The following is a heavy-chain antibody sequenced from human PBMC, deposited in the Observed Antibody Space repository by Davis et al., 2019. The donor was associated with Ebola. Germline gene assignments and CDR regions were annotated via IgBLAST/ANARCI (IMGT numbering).Heavy chain of an antibody. D-gene: IGHD7-27*01. V-gene: IGHV1-2*02. CDR2: INPNSGGT. CDR3: AREGDLLGIAATHYYYMDV. CDR1: GYTFTSYG. Sequence: ASVKVSCKASGYTFTSYGISWVRQAPGQGLEWMGWINPNSGGTNYAQKFQGRVTMTRDTSISTAYMELSRLRSDDTAVYYCAREGDLLGIAATHYYYMDVWGKGTTVTVSS. J-gene: IGHJ6*03.